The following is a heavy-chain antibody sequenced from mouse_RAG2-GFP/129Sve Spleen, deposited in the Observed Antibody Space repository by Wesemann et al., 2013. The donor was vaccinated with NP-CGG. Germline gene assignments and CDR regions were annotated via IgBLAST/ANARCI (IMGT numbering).Heavy chain of an antibody. Sequence: EVQLQQSGAELVKPGASVKLSCTASGFNIKDTYMHWVKQRPEQGLEWIGRIDPANGNTKYDPKFQGKATITADTSSNTAYLQLSSLTSEDTAVYYCARKYGNYAMDYWGGSRGNLSHRLL. CDR3: ARKYGNYAMDY. CDR1: GFNIKDTY. J-gene: IGHJ4*01. V-gene: IGHV14-3*02. D-gene: IGHD2-10*02. CDR2: IDPANGNT.